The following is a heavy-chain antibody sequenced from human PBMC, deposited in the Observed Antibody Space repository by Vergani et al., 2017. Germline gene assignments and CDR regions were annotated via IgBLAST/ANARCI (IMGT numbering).Heavy chain of an antibody. Sequence: QVQLVQSGAEVKKPGSSVKVSCKASGGTFSSYAISWVRQAPGQGLEWMGGIIPIFGTANYAQKFQGRVTITADESTSTAYMELSSLRSEDTAVYYCARDRVDTAMPAYYYGMDVWGQGTTVTVSS. V-gene: IGHV1-69*01. CDR1: GGTFSSYA. CDR2: IIPIFGTA. CDR3: ARDRVDTAMPAYYYGMDV. D-gene: IGHD5-18*01. J-gene: IGHJ6*02.